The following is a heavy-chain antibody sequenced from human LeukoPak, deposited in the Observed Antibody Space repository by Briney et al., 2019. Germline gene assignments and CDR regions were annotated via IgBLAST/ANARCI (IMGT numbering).Heavy chain of an antibody. Sequence: ASVKVSCKASGYTFTGYYMHWVRQAPGQGLEWMGWTNPNSGGTNYAQKFQGRVTMTRDTSISTAYMELSRLRSDDTAVYYCARVTYYDSSGYPRGAFDIWGQGTMVTVSS. J-gene: IGHJ3*02. CDR3: ARVTYYDSSGYPRGAFDI. V-gene: IGHV1-2*02. CDR1: GYTFTGYY. CDR2: TNPNSGGT. D-gene: IGHD3-22*01.